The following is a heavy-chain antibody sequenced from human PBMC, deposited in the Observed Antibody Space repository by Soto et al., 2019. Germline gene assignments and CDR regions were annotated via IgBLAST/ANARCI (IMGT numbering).Heavy chain of an antibody. D-gene: IGHD2-2*01. J-gene: IGHJ4*02. CDR2: IIPIFGTA. Sequence: QVQLVQSGAEVKKPGCSVKVSCKASGGTFSSYAISWVRQAPGQGLKWMGGIIPIFGTANYAQKFQGRVTITADKSTSTAYMELSSLRSEDTAVYYCARDGGYCSSTSCPGDYWGQGTLVTVTS. CDR1: GGTFSSYA. V-gene: IGHV1-69*06. CDR3: ARDGGYCSSTSCPGDY.